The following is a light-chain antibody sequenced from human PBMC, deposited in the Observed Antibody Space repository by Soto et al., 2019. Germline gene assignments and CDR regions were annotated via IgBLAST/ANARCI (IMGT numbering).Light chain of an antibody. V-gene: IGLV1-40*01. J-gene: IGLJ1*01. CDR3: QSYDSSLSGYV. Sequence: QSVLTQPPSVSGAPGQRVTISCTGSSANIGAAYNVDWYQQLPGTVPKLLIYGNNSRPSGVPARFSGSKSGTSASLAIAGLQAEDEGDYYCQSYDSSLSGYVFGTGTKVTVL. CDR1: SANIGAAYN. CDR2: GNN.